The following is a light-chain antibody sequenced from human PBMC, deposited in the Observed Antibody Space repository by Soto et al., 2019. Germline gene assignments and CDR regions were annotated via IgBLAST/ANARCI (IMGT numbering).Light chain of an antibody. CDR1: QSISSD. Sequence: EIMMTQSPETLSVSPGERATVSCRASQSISSDFAWFQLKPGQAPRLLIYGASTRAPDVPDRFSGSGSGTEFTLTISSLQSEDFAVYYCQQYNNRPYTFGQGTKLEIK. CDR2: GAS. J-gene: IGKJ2*01. CDR3: QQYNNRPYT. V-gene: IGKV3-15*01.